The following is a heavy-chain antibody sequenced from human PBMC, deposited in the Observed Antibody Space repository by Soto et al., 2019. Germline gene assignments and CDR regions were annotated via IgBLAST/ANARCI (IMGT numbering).Heavy chain of an antibody. Sequence: EMPLVESGGGLVQPGGSLRLACAASGFIFRLHWMNWVRQAPGKGLEWVANLNQDGSEKYYVDSVKGRFTISRDNAKNSLSLQMNSLRAEDTDVYYWAGGSYWGQGTLVTVSS. CDR2: LNQDGSEK. CDR3: AGGSY. CDR1: GFIFRLHW. V-gene: IGHV3-7*01. J-gene: IGHJ4*02.